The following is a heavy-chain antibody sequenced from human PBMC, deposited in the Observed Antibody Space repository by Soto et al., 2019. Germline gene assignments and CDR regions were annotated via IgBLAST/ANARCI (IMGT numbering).Heavy chain of an antibody. CDR1: GFTFSSYS. CDR3: ARIRLGYDAFDI. Sequence: PGGSLRLSCAASGFTFSSYSMNWVRQAPGKGLEWVSSISSSSSYIYYADSVKGRFTISRDNAKNSLYLQTNSLRAEDTAVYYCARIRLGYDAFDIWGQGTMVTVSS. V-gene: IGHV3-21*01. J-gene: IGHJ3*02. CDR2: ISSSSSYI. D-gene: IGHD2-15*01.